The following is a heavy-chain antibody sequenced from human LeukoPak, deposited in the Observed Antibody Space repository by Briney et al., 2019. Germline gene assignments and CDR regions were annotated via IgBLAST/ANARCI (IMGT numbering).Heavy chain of an antibody. CDR3: AILGYLGLFVY. CDR2: ISPYSGNT. CDR1: GYTFTSYG. J-gene: IGHJ4*02. D-gene: IGHD2-15*01. Sequence: GASVKVSCKASGYTFTSYGISWVRQAPGQGLERMGWISPYSGNTHYEQKIQGRVTMTTDTSTSTAYMELRSLRSDDTAVYYCAILGYLGLFVYWGQGTLVTVSS. V-gene: IGHV1-18*01.